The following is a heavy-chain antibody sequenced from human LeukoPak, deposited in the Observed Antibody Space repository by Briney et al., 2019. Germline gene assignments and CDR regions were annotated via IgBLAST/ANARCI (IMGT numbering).Heavy chain of an antibody. Sequence: AGGSLRLSCAASGFTFSSYAMSWVRQAPGKGLEWVSAISGSGGSTYYADSVKGRFTISRDNSKNTLYLQMNSLRAEDTAVYYCAKRGHDYGDHSLDYWGQGTLVTVSS. D-gene: IGHD4-17*01. J-gene: IGHJ4*02. V-gene: IGHV3-23*01. CDR3: AKRGHDYGDHSLDY. CDR1: GFTFSSYA. CDR2: ISGSGGST.